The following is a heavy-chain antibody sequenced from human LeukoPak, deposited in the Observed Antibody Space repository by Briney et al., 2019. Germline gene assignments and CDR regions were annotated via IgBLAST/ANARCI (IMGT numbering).Heavy chain of an antibody. D-gene: IGHD3-22*01. CDR2: IKQDGSKK. Sequence: GGSLRLSCAASGFTFSSYAMSWVRQAPGKGLEWVANIKQDGSKKNYVDSVKGRFTISRDNAKNSLYLQMNSLRAEDTAVYYCATPLDYYDTGGYHQGGDWGQGTLVTVSS. CDR3: ATPLDYYDTGGYHQGGD. CDR1: GFTFSSYA. J-gene: IGHJ4*02. V-gene: IGHV3-7*03.